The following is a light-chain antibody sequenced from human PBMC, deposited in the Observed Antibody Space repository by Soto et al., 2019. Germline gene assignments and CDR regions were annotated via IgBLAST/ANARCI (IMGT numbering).Light chain of an antibody. Sequence: QSALTQPASVSGSPGQSITISCTGTSSDVGAYNFVSWYQHYPDKAPKVVIYDVANRPSGVSYRFSASKSGNTASLTISGLQAEDEADYYCMSFTSSNTYVFGTETKLTVL. CDR2: DVA. CDR1: SSDVGAYNF. J-gene: IGLJ1*01. V-gene: IGLV2-14*03. CDR3: MSFTSSNTYV.